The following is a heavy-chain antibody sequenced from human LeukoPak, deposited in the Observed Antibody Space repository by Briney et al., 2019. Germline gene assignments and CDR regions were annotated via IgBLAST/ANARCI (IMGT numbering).Heavy chain of an antibody. V-gene: IGHV3-11*01. Sequence: KAGGSLRLSCAASGFTFIDSYMTWVRQAPGQGLEWVSYISSSGSTIYYTDSVKGRFTISRDNAKNSLYLQMNSLRAEDTAVYYCARGRYFYDGRGTLFDYWGQGTLVTVSS. D-gene: IGHD3-22*01. J-gene: IGHJ4*02. CDR1: GFTFIDSY. CDR3: ARGRYFYDGRGTLFDY. CDR2: ISSSGSTI.